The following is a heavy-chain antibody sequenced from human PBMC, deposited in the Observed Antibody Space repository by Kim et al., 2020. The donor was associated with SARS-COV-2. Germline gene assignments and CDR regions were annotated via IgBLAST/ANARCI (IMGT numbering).Heavy chain of an antibody. CDR3: ARVRVAAAGIDY. CDR1: GGSISSYY. CDR2: IYYSGST. Sequence: SETLSLTCTVSGGSISSYYWSWIRQPPGKGLEWIGYIYYSGSTNYNPSLKSRVTISVDTSKNQFSLKLSSVTAADTAVYYCARVRVAAAGIDYWGQGTLVTVSS. J-gene: IGHJ4*02. D-gene: IGHD6-13*01. V-gene: IGHV4-59*01.